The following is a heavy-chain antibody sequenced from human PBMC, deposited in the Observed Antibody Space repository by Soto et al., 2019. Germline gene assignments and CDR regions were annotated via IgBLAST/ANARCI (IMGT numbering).Heavy chain of an antibody. CDR3: ARDYCSSTSCYGMDV. V-gene: IGHV3-13*01. CDR1: GFTFSSYA. J-gene: IGHJ6*04. Sequence: EVQLVESGGGLVQPGGSLRLSCAASGFTFSSYAMHWVRQATGKGLEWVSAIGTAGDTYYPGSVKGRFTISRENAKNSLYLQMNSLSAGDTAVYYCARDYCSSTSCYGMDVWGKGTTVTVSS. CDR2: IGTAGDT. D-gene: IGHD2-2*01.